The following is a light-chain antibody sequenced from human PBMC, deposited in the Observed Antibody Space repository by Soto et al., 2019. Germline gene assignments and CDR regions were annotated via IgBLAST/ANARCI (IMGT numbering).Light chain of an antibody. Sequence: DIQMTQSPSTLSGSVVYRVTITCRASQTISSWLAWYRQKPGKAPKLLIYKASTLKSGVPSRFSGSGSGTEFTLTISSLQPHDFATYYCQHYNCYREITFGQRTQLEIK. CDR3: QHYNCYREIT. V-gene: IGKV1-5*03. CDR2: KAS. J-gene: IGKJ5*01. CDR1: QTISSW.